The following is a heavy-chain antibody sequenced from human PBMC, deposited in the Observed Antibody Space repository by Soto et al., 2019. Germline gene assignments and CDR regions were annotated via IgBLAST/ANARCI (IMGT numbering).Heavy chain of an antibody. CDR1: GFTFSTYA. CDR2: ITGSGGGT. J-gene: IGHJ4*02. Sequence: GGSLRLSCAASGFTFSTYAMSWVRRAPGKALEWVSSITGSGGGTFYADSVKGRFTMSRDNSKNTLYLQMNSLRAEDTAVYYCAKDHPSISELFSSFDYWGQGTLVTVSS. V-gene: IGHV3-23*01. CDR3: AKDHPSISELFSSFDY. D-gene: IGHD3-10*01.